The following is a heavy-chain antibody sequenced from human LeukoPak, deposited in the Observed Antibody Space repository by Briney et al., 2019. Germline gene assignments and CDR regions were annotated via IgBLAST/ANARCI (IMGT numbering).Heavy chain of an antibody. CDR3: ARPHDYGDYYFDY. Sequence: GESLKISCKGSGYSFTSYWIGWVRQMPGKGLEWMGIIYPGDSGTRYSPSFQGQVTISAGKSISTAYLQWSSLKASDTAMYYCARPHDYGDYYFDYWGQGTLVTVSS. V-gene: IGHV5-51*01. CDR2: IYPGDSGT. J-gene: IGHJ4*02. CDR1: GYSFTSYW. D-gene: IGHD4-17*01.